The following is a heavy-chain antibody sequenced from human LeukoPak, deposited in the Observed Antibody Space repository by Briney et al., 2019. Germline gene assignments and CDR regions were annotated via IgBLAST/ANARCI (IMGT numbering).Heavy chain of an antibody. J-gene: IGHJ3*02. Sequence: VASVKVSCKASGGTFSSYAISWVRQAPGQGLEWMGGIIPIFGTANYAQKFQGRVTITADESTSTAYMELSSLRSEDTAVYYCAREVGRAVAGFFACDIWGQGTMVTVSS. V-gene: IGHV1-69*13. D-gene: IGHD6-19*01. CDR1: GGTFSSYA. CDR2: IIPIFGTA. CDR3: AREVGRAVAGFFACDI.